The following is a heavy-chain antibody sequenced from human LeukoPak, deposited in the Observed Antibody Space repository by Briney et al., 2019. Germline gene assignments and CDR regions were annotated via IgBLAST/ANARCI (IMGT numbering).Heavy chain of an antibody. D-gene: IGHD3-10*01. Sequence: SQTLSLTCAVYGGSFSGYYWSWIRQPPGKGLEWIGEINHSGSTNYNPSLKSRVTISVDTSKNQFSLKLSSVTAADTAVYYCARGKNLDYGSGSYYDAFDIWGQGTMVTVSS. V-gene: IGHV4-34*01. J-gene: IGHJ3*02. CDR3: ARGKNLDYGSGSYYDAFDI. CDR2: INHSGST. CDR1: GGSFSGYY.